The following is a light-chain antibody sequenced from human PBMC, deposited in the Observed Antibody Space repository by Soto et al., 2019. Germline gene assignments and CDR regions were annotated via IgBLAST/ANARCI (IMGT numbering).Light chain of an antibody. CDR3: CSYAGSSTFRV. CDR2: EGS. Sequence: QSALTQPASVSGSPGQSITISCTGTTRDVGSYNLVSWYQQHPGKAPKLMIYEGSKRPSGVSNRFSGSKSGNTASLTISGLQAEDEADYYCCSYAGSSTFRVFGGGTKVTVL. CDR1: TRDVGSYNL. V-gene: IGLV2-23*03. J-gene: IGLJ2*01.